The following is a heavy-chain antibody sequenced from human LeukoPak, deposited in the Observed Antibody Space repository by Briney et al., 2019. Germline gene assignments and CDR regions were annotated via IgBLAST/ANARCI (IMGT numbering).Heavy chain of an antibody. CDR2: INPSGGGT. D-gene: IGHD3-22*01. Sequence: GASVKVSCKASGYTFTSYYMHWVRQAPGQGLEWMGVINPSGGGTSYAQKFQGRVTMTRDMSTSTVYLELRSMRFEDTAVYYCARGGEHYYNITEAWFDPWGQGTLVTVSS. V-gene: IGHV1-46*01. CDR3: ARGGEHYYNITEAWFDP. CDR1: GYTFTSYY. J-gene: IGHJ5*02.